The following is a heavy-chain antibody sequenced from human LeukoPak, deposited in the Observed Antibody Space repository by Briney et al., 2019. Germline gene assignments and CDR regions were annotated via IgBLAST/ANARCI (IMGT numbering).Heavy chain of an antibody. CDR2: TSDGGGYT. J-gene: IGHJ4*02. D-gene: IGHD3-10*01. V-gene: IGHV3-23*01. Sequence: GSLRLSCAASGFTFSSFAMSWVRQAPGKGLEWVSATSDGGGYTYYAASVKGRFTISRDNSKNTLYLQMNSLRAEDTAVYYCAKRLRGSGSYWDWGQGTLVTVSS. CDR3: AKRLRGSGSYWD. CDR1: GFTFSSFA.